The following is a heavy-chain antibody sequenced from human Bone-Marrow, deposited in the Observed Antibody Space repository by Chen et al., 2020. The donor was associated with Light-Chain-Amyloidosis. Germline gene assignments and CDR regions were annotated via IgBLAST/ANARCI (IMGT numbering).Heavy chain of an antibody. J-gene: IGHJ4*02. CDR1: GFTFSSYG. Sequence: QVQLVESGGGVVQPGWSLRRSCVASGFTFSSYGIFWVRQAPGKGLEWVALISYDANRDFYADSVKGRFTVSRDNSKNTLYLQMNSLRIEDTAVYYCAKARLYSGSYWGIVDYWGQGTLVTVSS. CDR2: ISYDANRD. CDR3: AKARLYSGSYWGIVDY. D-gene: IGHD1-26*01. V-gene: IGHV3-30*18.